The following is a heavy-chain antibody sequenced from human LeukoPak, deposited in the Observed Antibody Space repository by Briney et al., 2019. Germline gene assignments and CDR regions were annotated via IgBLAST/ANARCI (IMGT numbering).Heavy chain of an antibody. Sequence: SETLSLTCTVSGGSIGPNYCSWIRQPPGKGLEWIGYIYYSGSTNYNPSLKSRVTVSADTSKNQFSLKLTSVTAADTAVYYCATLVGEYSSSWYSDAFDIWGQGTMVTVSS. CDR2: IYYSGST. V-gene: IGHV4-59*01. J-gene: IGHJ3*02. D-gene: IGHD6-13*01. CDR3: ATLVGEYSSSWYSDAFDI. CDR1: GGSIGPNY.